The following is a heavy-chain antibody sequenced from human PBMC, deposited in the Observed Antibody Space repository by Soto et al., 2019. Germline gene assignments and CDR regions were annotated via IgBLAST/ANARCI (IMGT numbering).Heavy chain of an antibody. CDR2: IYYTGAT. D-gene: IGHD1-1*01. J-gene: IGHJ6*02. CDR1: GFSVSGYY. Sequence: SETLSLTCPVSGFSVSGYYWSWIRQPPGKGLEWIGYIYYTGATIYSPSLDRRVTLSVDTAKDQVSPKLTSVTPADPAVYYCGRHPTIERFETGLDVWGQGTMVTVSS. V-gene: IGHV4-59*08. CDR3: GRHPTIERFETGLDV.